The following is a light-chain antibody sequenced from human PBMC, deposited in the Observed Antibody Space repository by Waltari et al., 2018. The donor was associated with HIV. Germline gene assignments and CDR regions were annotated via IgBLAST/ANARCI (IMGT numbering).Light chain of an antibody. V-gene: IGKV1-39*01. CDR2: AAS. Sequence: DIQITQSPSSLSASVGDRVTITCRASQSISSYLNWYQQKPGKAPKLLIYAASSLQSGVPARFGGSGSGTDFTLTINSLQPEDFATYFCQQSYSTPPWTFGQGTKVEIK. CDR1: QSISSY. CDR3: QQSYSTPPWT. J-gene: IGKJ1*01.